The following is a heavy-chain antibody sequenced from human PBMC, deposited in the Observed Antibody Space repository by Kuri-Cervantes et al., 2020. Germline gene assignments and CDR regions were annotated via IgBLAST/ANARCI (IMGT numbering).Heavy chain of an antibody. D-gene: IGHD1-7*01. Sequence: GGSLRLSCAASGFTFSSYAMSWVRQAPGKGLEWVSYISSSSTIYYADSVKGRFTISRDNAKNSLYLQMNSLRDEDTAVYYCARDPETGTEPYYGMDVWGQGTTVTVSS. V-gene: IGHV3-48*02. J-gene: IGHJ6*02. CDR3: ARDPETGTEPYYGMDV. CDR2: ISSSSTI. CDR1: GFTFSSYA.